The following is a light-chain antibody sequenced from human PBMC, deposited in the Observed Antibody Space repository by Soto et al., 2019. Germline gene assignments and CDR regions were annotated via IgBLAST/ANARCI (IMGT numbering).Light chain of an antibody. V-gene: IGLV4-69*01. CDR3: QTWDTGIVV. CDR1: SGHSSYA. Sequence: QSVLTQSPSASASLGASVKLTCTLTSGHSSYAIAWHQQRPEKGPRYLMKLNSDGSHNKGDGIPDRFSGSSSGAERYLTIPSLQSEDEADYYCQTWDTGIVVFGGGTKLTVL. CDR2: LNSDGSH. J-gene: IGLJ2*01.